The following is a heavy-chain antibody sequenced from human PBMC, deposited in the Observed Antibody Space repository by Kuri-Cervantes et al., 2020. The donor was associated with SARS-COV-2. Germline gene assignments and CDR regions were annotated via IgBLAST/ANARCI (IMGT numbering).Heavy chain of an antibody. Sequence: SETLSLTCTVSGGSISSTSYYWGWTRQPPGKGLEWIGTIHHSGTTYYNPSLESRVTISVDTSQNLFSLELTSVSAADTAVYYCARPLAGGTGSSDAFDFWGQGTLVTVS. CDR2: IHHSGTT. D-gene: IGHD3-10*01. CDR3: ARPLAGGTGSSDAFDF. V-gene: IGHV4-39*01. J-gene: IGHJ3*01. CDR1: GGSISSTSYY.